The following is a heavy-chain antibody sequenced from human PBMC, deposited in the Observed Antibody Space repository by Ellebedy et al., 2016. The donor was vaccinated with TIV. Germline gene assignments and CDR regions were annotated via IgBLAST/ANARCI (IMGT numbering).Heavy chain of an antibody. D-gene: IGHD1-1*01. J-gene: IGHJ6*03. CDR1: GGSLTDYN. V-gene: IGHV4-59*08. CDR3: ARTVQLAFYMNV. CDR2: IHHTGTT. Sequence: SETLSLTCTVSGGSLTDYNWSWIRQSPRKGLEWIGSIHHTGTTTYNPSLKSRVTISVDTSKNNFSLTLSSVTAADAAVYYCARTVQLAFYMNVWGTGITVTVPS.